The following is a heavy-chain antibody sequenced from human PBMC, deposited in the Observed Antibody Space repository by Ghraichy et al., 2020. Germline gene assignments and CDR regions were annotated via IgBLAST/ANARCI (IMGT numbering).Heavy chain of an antibody. V-gene: IGHV3-48*02. Sequence: GGSLRLSCAASGFSFRSYSMNWIRQAPGKGLEWIAYISESSESIYYADSVKGRFTISRDNAKNSLYLQMNSLRDDDTAHYYCARNLVYRGTAVVFYSDCWGQGTLVSVSS. CDR1: GFSFRSYS. D-gene: IGHD6-19*01. CDR2: ISESSESI. J-gene: IGHJ4*02. CDR3: ARNLVYRGTAVVFYSDC.